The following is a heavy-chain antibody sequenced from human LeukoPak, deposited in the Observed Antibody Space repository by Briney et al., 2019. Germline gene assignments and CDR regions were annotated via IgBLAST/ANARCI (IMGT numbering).Heavy chain of an antibody. CDR1: EFTVSNNY. V-gene: IGHV3-53*01. CDR3: AAQALAGKGNYFDP. Sequence: GGSLRLSCTASEFTVSNNYMTWVRQAPGKGLEWVSVIYRDGNTYYADTVEGRFTISRDNSKNTLYLQMDSLRGEDTAVYYCAAQALAGKGNYFDPWGQGTLVTVSS. CDR2: IYRDGNT. J-gene: IGHJ5*02. D-gene: IGHD6-19*01.